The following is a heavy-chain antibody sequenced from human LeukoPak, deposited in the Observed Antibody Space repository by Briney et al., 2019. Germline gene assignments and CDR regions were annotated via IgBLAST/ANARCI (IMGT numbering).Heavy chain of an antibody. CDR2: MYTGGTT. CDR1: GFSVSGTH. J-gene: IGHJ4*02. V-gene: IGHV3-53*01. CDR3: AKDDATSGGGLAS. Sequence: PGGSLRLSCAASGFSVSGTHMSWVRQAPGKGLEWVSAMYTGGTTYYADSVQGRFTIYSDNSKNTLYLQMNSLRAEDTAVYYCAKDDATSGGGLASWGQGTLVSVSS. D-gene: IGHD3-16*01.